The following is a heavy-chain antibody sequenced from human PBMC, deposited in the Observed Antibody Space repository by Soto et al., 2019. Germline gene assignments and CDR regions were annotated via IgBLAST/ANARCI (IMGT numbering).Heavy chain of an antibody. CDR2: ISYDGSNK. J-gene: IGHJ3*02. CDR3: AKTSGWHRIDAFDI. Sequence: ESGGGVVQPGRSLRLSCAASGFTFSSYGMHWVRQAPGKGLEWVAVISYDGSNKYYADSVKGRFTISRDNSKNTLYLQMNSLRAEDTAVYYCAKTSGWHRIDAFDIWGQGTMVTVSS. D-gene: IGHD6-19*01. CDR1: GFTFSSYG. V-gene: IGHV3-30*18.